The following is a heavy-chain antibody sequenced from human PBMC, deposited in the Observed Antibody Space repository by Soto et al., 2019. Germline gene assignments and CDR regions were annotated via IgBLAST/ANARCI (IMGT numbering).Heavy chain of an antibody. J-gene: IGHJ5*02. Sequence: QITLKESGPTLVKPTQTLTLTCTFSGFSLSTSGVGVGWIRQPPGKALEWLALIYWDDDKRYSPSLKSRLTTTKDTSKNQVVLTMTNMDPVDTATYYCALPVRITIFGVVNNWFDPWGQGTLVTVSS. CDR2: IYWDDDK. CDR3: ALPVRITIFGVVNNWFDP. CDR1: GFSLSTSGVG. V-gene: IGHV2-5*02. D-gene: IGHD3-3*01.